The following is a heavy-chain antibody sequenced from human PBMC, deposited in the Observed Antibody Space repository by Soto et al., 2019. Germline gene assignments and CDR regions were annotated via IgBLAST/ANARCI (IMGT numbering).Heavy chain of an antibody. J-gene: IGHJ5*02. V-gene: IGHV4-30-4*01. CDR1: GGSISSGDYY. D-gene: IGHD3-22*01. CDR3: ARAPVIYDSGPFDP. CDR2: IYYSGST. Sequence: XVQLQESGPGLVKPSQTLSLTCTVSGGSISSGDYYWSWIRXXXGXXLEWIGYIYYSGSTYYNPSLKSRVTISVDTSKNQFSLKLSSVTAADTAVYYCARAPVIYDSGPFDPWGQGTLVTVSS.